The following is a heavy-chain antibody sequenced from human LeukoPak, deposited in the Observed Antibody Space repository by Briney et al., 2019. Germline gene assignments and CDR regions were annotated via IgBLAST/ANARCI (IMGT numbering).Heavy chain of an antibody. CDR3: ATRPPNYDILTGYYKGVDY. D-gene: IGHD3-9*01. Sequence: GASVKVSCKVSGYTLTELSMHWVRQAPGKGLEWMGGFDPEDGETIYAQKFQGRVTMTEDTSTDTAYMELSSLRSEDTAVYYCATRPPNYDILTGYYKGVDYWGQGTLVTVSS. CDR1: GYTLTELS. CDR2: FDPEDGET. J-gene: IGHJ4*02. V-gene: IGHV1-24*01.